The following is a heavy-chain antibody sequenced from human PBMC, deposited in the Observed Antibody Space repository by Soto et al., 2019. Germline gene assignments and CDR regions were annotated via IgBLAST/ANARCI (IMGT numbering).Heavy chain of an antibody. J-gene: IGHJ4*02. V-gene: IGHV3-21*04. CDR2: ISSSSSYI. CDR3: ARVLKSSGCCPDY. CDR1: GFTFSSYS. D-gene: IGHD6-19*01. Sequence: GGSLRLSCAASGFTFSSYSMNWVRQAPGKGLEWVSSISSSSSYIYYADSVKGRFTISRDNAKNSLYLQMNSLRSDDTAVYYCARVLKSSGCCPDYWGQGTLVTVSS.